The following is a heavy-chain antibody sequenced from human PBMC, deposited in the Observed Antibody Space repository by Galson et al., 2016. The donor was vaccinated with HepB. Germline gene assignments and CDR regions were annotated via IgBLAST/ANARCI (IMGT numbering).Heavy chain of an antibody. CDR1: GYTFISYY. Sequence: SVKVSCKASGYTFISYYMDWVRQAPGQGLEWMGTINPSGGSTSYAQKFQGRVTMTRDTSTSTVYMELSSLRSEDTAVYYCARGDGSPYDFWSGSYNWFDPWGQGTLVTVSS. CDR3: ARGDGSPYDFWSGSYNWFDP. CDR2: INPSGGST. J-gene: IGHJ5*02. D-gene: IGHD3-3*01. V-gene: IGHV1-46*01.